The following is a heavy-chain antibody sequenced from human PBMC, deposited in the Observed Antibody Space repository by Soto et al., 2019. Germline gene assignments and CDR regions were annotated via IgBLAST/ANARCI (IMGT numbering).Heavy chain of an antibody. V-gene: IGHV3-23*01. CDR2: ISGSGGST. CDR3: ARRSSGWYFYY. J-gene: IGHJ4*02. D-gene: IGHD6-19*01. Sequence: EVQLLESGGGLVQPGGSLRLSCAASGFTFSSYAMSWVGQAPGKGLEWVSAISGSGGSTYYADSVKGRFTISRDNSKNTLYLQMNILRAEDTAVYYCARRSSGWYFYYWGQGTLVTVSS. CDR1: GFTFSSYA.